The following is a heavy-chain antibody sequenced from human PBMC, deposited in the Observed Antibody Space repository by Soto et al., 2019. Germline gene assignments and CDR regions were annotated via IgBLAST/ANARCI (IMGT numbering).Heavy chain of an antibody. D-gene: IGHD6-13*01. CDR1: GGSISSGDYY. CDR3: AGERPDGSRLDP. J-gene: IGHJ5*02. Sequence: QVQLQESGPGLVKPSQTLSLTCTVSGGSISSGDYYWSWIRQPPGKGLEWIGYIYYSGSTYYNPSLERRVTISVDTAKNQVSLKLSSVTAADAAVYYCAGERPDGSRLDPWGQGTLVTVSS. CDR2: IYYSGST. V-gene: IGHV4-30-4*01.